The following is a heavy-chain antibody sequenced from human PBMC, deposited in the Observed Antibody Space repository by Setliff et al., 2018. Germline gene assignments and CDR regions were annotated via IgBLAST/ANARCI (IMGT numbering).Heavy chain of an antibody. J-gene: IGHJ6*03. V-gene: IGHV4-4*07. CDR3: ARVRITPYCMDV. D-gene: IGHD3-10*01. CDR2: VYTTGST. CDR1: GGSMGSYY. Sequence: PSETLSLTCTVSGGSMGSYYWTWSRQSAGKGLEWIGRVYTTGSTAFNPSPNSRVTMSLDKSKNQFSLKLYSVTAADTAVYFCARVRITPYCMDVWGKGTTVTVSS.